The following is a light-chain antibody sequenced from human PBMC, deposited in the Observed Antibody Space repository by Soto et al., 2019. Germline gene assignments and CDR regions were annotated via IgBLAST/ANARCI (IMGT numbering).Light chain of an antibody. V-gene: IGKV3-15*01. CDR3: QQYTNWPPIT. J-gene: IGKJ5*01. CDR1: QSVSSY. Sequence: EIVLTQSPGTLSLSPWERATLSCRASQSVSSYLAWYQQKPGQAPRLLIYDASNTATGIPARFSGSGSGTEFTLTISSLQSEDFAVYYCQQYTNWPPITFGQGTRLEIK. CDR2: DAS.